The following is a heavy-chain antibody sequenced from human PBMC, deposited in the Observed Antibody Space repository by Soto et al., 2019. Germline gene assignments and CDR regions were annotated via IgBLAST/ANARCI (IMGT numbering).Heavy chain of an antibody. CDR2: ILPIFGTT. CDR1: GDIFNSYS. D-gene: IGHD2-2*01. Sequence: GASVKVSCKASGDIFNSYSIIWVRQAPGQGLEWMGGILPIFGTTKYAQKFQGRVTITADKSASTAYIELSSLTSKDTAVYYCAGSGYCTSANCRRPDFYTMDVWGQGTMVTVSS. V-gene: IGHV1-69*06. J-gene: IGHJ6*02. CDR3: AGSGYCTSANCRRPDFYTMDV.